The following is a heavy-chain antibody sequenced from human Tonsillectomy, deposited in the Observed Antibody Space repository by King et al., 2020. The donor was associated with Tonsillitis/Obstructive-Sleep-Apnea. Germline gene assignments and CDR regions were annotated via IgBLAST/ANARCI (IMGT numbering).Heavy chain of an antibody. Sequence: VQLVESGGGVVQPGRSLRLSCAASGFTFSTYGMHWVRQAPGKGLEWVAVILYDGSQKYYGDSLKGRFTISRDNSKNTLYLQMNSLGAEDTAVYYCTRGGHYSCYNYWGQGTLVTVSS. V-gene: IGHV3-33*05. CDR2: ILYDGSQK. CDR1: GFTFSTYG. CDR3: TRGGHYSCYNY. J-gene: IGHJ4*02. D-gene: IGHD3-10*01.